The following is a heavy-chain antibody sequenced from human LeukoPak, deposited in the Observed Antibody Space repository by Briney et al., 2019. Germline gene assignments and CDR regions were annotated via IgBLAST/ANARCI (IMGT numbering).Heavy chain of an antibody. CDR1: GYTFTSYY. CDR2: INPSGSST. Sequence: ASVKVSCKASGYTFTSYYMHWVRQAPGQGLEWMGLINPSGSSTSYAQKFQGRLSLTRDMSTSTDYMELSSLRSEDTAVYYCATGIYYDSSGYRDYWGQGTLVTVSS. J-gene: IGHJ4*02. V-gene: IGHV1-46*01. CDR3: ATGIYYDSSGYRDY. D-gene: IGHD3-22*01.